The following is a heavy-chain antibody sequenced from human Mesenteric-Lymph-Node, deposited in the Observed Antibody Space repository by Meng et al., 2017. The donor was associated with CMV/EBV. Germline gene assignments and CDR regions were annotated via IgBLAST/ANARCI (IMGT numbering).Heavy chain of an antibody. CDR3: ARDPTGSTWGPFDP. J-gene: IGHJ5*02. CDR2: INPNSGDT. D-gene: IGHD2-15*01. V-gene: IGHV1-2*02. CDR1: GYTFIGYY. Sequence: ASVKVSCKASGYTFIGYYLHWVRQAPGQGLKWMGWINPNSGDTKYAQKFQGRVTMTRDTSISTAYMELSSLRSDDTAVYFCARDPTGSTWGPFDPWGQGTLVTVSS.